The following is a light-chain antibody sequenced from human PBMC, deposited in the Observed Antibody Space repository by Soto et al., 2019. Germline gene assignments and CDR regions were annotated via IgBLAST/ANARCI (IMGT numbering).Light chain of an antibody. CDR2: KIS. CDR3: MQATHSPWA. CDR1: QRLVHSDGNTY. V-gene: IGKV2-24*01. Sequence: DIVLTQAPLSSPVTLGQPASISCRSSQRLVHSDGNTYLSWLHQRPGQPPRLLIYKISKRFSGVPDRFSGSGAGTDFTLTITRVEAEDVGVYYCMQATHSPWAFGQGTKVDIK. J-gene: IGKJ1*01.